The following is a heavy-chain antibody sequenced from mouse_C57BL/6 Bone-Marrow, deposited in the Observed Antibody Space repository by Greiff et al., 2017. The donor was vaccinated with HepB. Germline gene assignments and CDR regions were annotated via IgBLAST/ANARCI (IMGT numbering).Heavy chain of an antibody. CDR3: TGGAWFAY. J-gene: IGHJ3*01. V-gene: IGHV6-3*01. CDR2: IRLKSDNYAT. Sequence: EVQLVESGGGLVQPGGSMKLSCVASGFTFSNYWMNWVRQSPEKGLEWVAQIRLKSDNYATHYAESVKGRSTISRDDSKSSVYLQMNNLRAEDTGIYYCTGGAWFAYWGQGTLVTVTA. CDR1: GFTFSNYW.